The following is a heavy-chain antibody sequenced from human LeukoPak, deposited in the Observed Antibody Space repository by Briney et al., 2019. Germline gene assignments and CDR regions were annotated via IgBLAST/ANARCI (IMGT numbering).Heavy chain of an antibody. CDR2: INPNSGGT. J-gene: IGHJ5*02. Sequence: GASVKVSCKASGYTFTGYYMHWVRQAPGQGLEWMGWINPNSGGTNYAQKFRGRVTMTRDTSISTAYMELSRLRSDDTAVYYCARGGPGIAAAGKVWFDPWGQGILVTVSA. V-gene: IGHV1-2*02. D-gene: IGHD6-13*01. CDR1: GYTFTGYY. CDR3: ARGGPGIAAAGKVWFDP.